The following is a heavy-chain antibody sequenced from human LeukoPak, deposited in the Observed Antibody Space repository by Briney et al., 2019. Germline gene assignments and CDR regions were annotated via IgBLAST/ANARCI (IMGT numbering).Heavy chain of an antibody. D-gene: IGHD6-13*01. CDR3: ARDLARIAAAGRDY. CDR1: GYTFTGYY. CDR2: INPNSGGT. Sequence: ASVKASCKASGYTFTGYYMHWVRQAPGQGLELMGRINPNSGGTNYAQKFQGRVTMTRDTSISTAYMELSRLRSDDTAVYYCARDLARIAAAGRDYWGQGTLVTVSS. V-gene: IGHV1-2*06. J-gene: IGHJ4*02.